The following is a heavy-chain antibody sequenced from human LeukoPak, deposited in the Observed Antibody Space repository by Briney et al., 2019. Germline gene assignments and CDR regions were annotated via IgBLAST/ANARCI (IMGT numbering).Heavy chain of an antibody. CDR2: INPNSGGT. J-gene: IGHJ4*02. V-gene: IGHV1-2*02. CDR1: GYPSSDFY. CDR3: ARSPPTTYHCDY. D-gene: IGHD1-1*01. Sequence: ASVRVSCKASGYPSSDFYIHWVRQAPGRGLEWMGWINPNSGGTNYAQKFQGRVTMTRDTSINTAYMELSRLRTDDTVVYYCARSPPTTYHCDYWGQGTLVTVSS.